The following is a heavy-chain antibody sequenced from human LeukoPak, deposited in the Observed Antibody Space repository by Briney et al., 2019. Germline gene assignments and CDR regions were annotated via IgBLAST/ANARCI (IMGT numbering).Heavy chain of an antibody. V-gene: IGHV3-30-3*01. Sequence: PGGSLRLSCAASGFTFSSYAMHWVRQAPGKGLEWVAVISYDGSNKYYADSVKGRFTISRDNAKNSLYLQMNSLRAEDTAVYYCARVGAYYDFWSGYSRVMDVWGKGTTVTVSS. CDR1: GFTFSSYA. D-gene: IGHD3-3*01. CDR2: ISYDGSNK. J-gene: IGHJ6*03. CDR3: ARVGAYYDFWSGYSRVMDV.